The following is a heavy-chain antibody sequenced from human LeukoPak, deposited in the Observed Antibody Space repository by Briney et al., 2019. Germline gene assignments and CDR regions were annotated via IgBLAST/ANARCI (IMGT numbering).Heavy chain of an antibody. J-gene: IGHJ1*01. D-gene: IGHD3-10*01. CDR1: GFTFSSYG. CDR2: ISTTGSSI. CDR3: AKDSDPYGFGPPGGFFQH. V-gene: IGHV3-48*04. Sequence: GGTLRLSCAASGFTFSSYGMSWVRQAPGKGLEWVSYISTTGSSIYYADSVKGRFTISRDNAKNSLYLQMNSLRAEDMALYYCAKDSDPYGFGPPGGFFQHWGQGTLVTVSS.